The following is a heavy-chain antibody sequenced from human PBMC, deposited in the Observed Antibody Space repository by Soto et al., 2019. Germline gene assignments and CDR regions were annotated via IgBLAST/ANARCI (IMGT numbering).Heavy chain of an antibody. Sequence: EVQLLESGGGLVQPGGSLRLSCAASGFTFSSYTMSWVRQAPGKGLEWISAVSGSGSSTYYADSVKGRFTISRDNSKDTLYLQMNKLRAEDTAVYYCAKPPDYNWNDYWGQGTLVTVSS. CDR3: AKPPDYNWNDY. D-gene: IGHD1-20*01. CDR1: GFTFSSYT. J-gene: IGHJ4*02. V-gene: IGHV3-23*01. CDR2: VSGSGSST.